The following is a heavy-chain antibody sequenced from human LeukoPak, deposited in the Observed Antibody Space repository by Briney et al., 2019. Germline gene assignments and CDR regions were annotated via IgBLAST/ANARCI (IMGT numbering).Heavy chain of an antibody. D-gene: IGHD1-14*01. J-gene: IGHJ4*02. V-gene: IGHV3-66*01. CDR1: GFTVSSNY. CDR3: ARVGIIYYFDY. CDR2: IYSGGST. Sequence: GGSLRLSCAASGFTVSSNYMSWVRQAPGKGLGWVSVIYSGGSTYYADSVKGRFTISRDNSKNTLYLQMNSLRAEDTAVYYCARVGIIYYFDYWGQGTLVTVSS.